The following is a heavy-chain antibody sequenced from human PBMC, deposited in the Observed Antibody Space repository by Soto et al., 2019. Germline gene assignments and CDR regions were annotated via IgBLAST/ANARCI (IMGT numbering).Heavy chain of an antibody. CDR3: AFLGSQGVVQIMDV. D-gene: IGHD3-3*01. CDR1: GFTFSSYA. Sequence: GGSLRLSCAASGFTFSSYAMRWVRQAPGKGLEWVSAISGSGGSTYYADSVKGRFTISRDNAKNTLYLQMNSLRAEDTAVYYCAFLGSQGVVQIMDVGGQGTTVTVSS. CDR2: ISGSGGST. J-gene: IGHJ6*02. V-gene: IGHV3-23*01.